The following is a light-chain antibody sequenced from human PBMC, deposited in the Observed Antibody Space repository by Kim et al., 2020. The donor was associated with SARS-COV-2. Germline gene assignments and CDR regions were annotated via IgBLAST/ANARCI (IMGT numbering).Light chain of an antibody. CDR3: QQYDNWPPYT. J-gene: IGKJ2*01. CDR2: DAS. Sequence: VTPGERAALSCRASQSVSSKLAWYQQKPGQAPRLLIYDASTRATGITARFSGSGSGTEFTLTISSLQSEDFAVYYCQQYDNWPPYTFGQGTKLEI. CDR1: QSVSSK. V-gene: IGKV3-15*01.